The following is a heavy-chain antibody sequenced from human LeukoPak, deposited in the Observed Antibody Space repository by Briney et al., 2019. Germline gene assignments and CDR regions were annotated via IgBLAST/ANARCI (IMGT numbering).Heavy chain of an antibody. CDR2: IYYSGST. CDR1: GGAITNYY. J-gene: IGHJ4*02. V-gene: IGHV4-59*08. Sequence: SETLSLTCGVSGGAITNYYWNWIRQPPGKGLEWIGYIYYSGSTNYNPSLKSRVTISVDTSKNQFSLKLSSVTAADTAVYYCARLSSSSWYSFDYWGQGTLVTVSS. D-gene: IGHD6-13*01. CDR3: ARLSSSSWYSFDY.